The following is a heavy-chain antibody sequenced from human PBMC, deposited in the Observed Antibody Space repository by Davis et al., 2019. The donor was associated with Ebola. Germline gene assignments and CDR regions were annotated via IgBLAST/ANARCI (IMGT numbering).Heavy chain of an antibody. Sequence: GESLKISCAASGFTFSDYYMSWIRQAPGKGLEWLSYISSSGSTIYYADSVKGRFTISRDNAKNSLYLQMNSLRAEDMAVYYCARDLETYYDFWSGSLNYYYGMDVWGQGTTVTVSS. D-gene: IGHD3-3*01. J-gene: IGHJ6*02. CDR1: GFTFSDYY. CDR3: ARDLETYYDFWSGSLNYYYGMDV. CDR2: ISSSGSTI. V-gene: IGHV3-11*01.